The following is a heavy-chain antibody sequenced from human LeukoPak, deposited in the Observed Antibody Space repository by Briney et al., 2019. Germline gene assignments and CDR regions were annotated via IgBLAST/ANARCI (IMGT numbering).Heavy chain of an antibody. D-gene: IGHD3-3*01. V-gene: IGHV4-39*01. J-gene: IGHJ4*02. CDR1: GGSIISSSYY. Sequence: SETLSLTCGVSGGSIISSSYYWGWIRQPPGKGLEWIASMFYSGNTYYNPSLKSRVTMSVDTTENQFSLKLSSVTAADTAVYYCARHVMGNYDLLSFDYWGQGSLVTVSS. CDR2: MFYSGNT. CDR3: ARHVMGNYDLLSFDY.